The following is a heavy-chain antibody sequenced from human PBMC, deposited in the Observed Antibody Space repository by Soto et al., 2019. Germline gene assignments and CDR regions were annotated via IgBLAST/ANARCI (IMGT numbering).Heavy chain of an antibody. V-gene: IGHV5-51*01. CDR3: ARHITRYYDILTGPQYHFDY. D-gene: IGHD3-9*01. Sequence: PVESLKISCKGSGYSFTSYWIGWVRQMPGKGLEWMGIIYPGDSDTRYSPSFQGQVTISADKSISTAYLQWSSLKASDTAMYYCARHITRYYDILTGPQYHFDYWGQGTLVTVSS. CDR2: IYPGDSDT. J-gene: IGHJ4*02. CDR1: GYSFTSYW.